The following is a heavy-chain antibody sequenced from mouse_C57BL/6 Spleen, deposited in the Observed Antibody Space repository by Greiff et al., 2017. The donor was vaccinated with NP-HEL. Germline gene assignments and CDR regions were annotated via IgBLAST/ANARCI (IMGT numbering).Heavy chain of an antibody. CDR3: AREGGYYSLYAMDY. Sequence: EVQRVESGGGLVKPGGSLKLSCAASGFTFSSYAMSWVRQTPEKRLEWVATISDGGSYTYYPDNVKGRFTISRDNAKNNLYLQMSHLKSEDTAMYYCAREGGYYSLYAMDYWGQGTSVTVSS. V-gene: IGHV5-4*01. CDR2: ISDGGSYT. D-gene: IGHD2-3*01. CDR1: GFTFSSYA. J-gene: IGHJ4*01.